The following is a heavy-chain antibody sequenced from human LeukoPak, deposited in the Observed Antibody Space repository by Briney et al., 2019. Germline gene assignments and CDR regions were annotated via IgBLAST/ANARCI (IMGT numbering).Heavy chain of an antibody. J-gene: IGHJ3*02. CDR1: GGSISSYY. V-gene: IGHV4-4*07. D-gene: IGHD3-3*01. Sequence: RTSETLSLTCTVSGGSISSYYWSWIRQPAGKGLEWIGRIYTSGSTNYNPSLKSRVTMSVDTSKNQFSLKLSSVTAADTAVYYCAREGCEYDFWSGYPLGCDAFDIWGQGTMVTVSS. CDR2: IYTSGST. CDR3: AREGCEYDFWSGYPLGCDAFDI.